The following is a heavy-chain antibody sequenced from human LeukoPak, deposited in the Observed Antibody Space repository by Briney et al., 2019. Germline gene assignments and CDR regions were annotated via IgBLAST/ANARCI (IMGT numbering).Heavy chain of an antibody. J-gene: IGHJ2*01. D-gene: IGHD1-14*01. CDR2: ITNNGRAI. Sequence: GGSLRLSCAVSGFTFSSYGMNWVRQAPGRGLVWVSFITNNGRAIYYADSVKGRFTISRDDAKNSLYLQMNSLRADDTAIYYCARDMRPLPERYFDLWGRGTLVTVSS. CDR1: GFTFSSYG. V-gene: IGHV3-48*03. CDR3: ARDMRPLPERYFDL.